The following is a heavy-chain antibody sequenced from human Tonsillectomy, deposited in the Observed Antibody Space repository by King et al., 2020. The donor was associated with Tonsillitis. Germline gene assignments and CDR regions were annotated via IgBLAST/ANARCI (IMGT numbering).Heavy chain of an antibody. CDR2: IDPGDSET. CDR1: GYSFTNYW. Sequence: QLVQSGAEVKKPGESLKISCKGSGYSFTNYWIVWVRQMPGQGLEWMGIIDPGDSETRYSPSFQGQVTISADKSISTAYLQWSSLKASDSAMFYCARHMDGDYGTRKSSYFDYWGQGTLVTVSS. CDR3: ARHMDGDYGTRKSSYFDY. J-gene: IGHJ4*02. V-gene: IGHV5-51*01. D-gene: IGHD4-17*01.